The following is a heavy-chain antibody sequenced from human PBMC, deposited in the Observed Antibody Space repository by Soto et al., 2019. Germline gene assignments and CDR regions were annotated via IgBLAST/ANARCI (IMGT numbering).Heavy chain of an antibody. CDR2: IYPGDSDT. Sequence: GESLKISCKGSGYSFTSYWIGWVRQMPGKGLEWMGIIYPGDSDTRYSPSFQGQVTISADKSISTAYLQWSSLKASDTAMYYCARSSQALKKMATTPYYYYYYGMDVWGQGTTVT. CDR1: GYSFTSYW. V-gene: IGHV5-51*01. CDR3: ARSSQALKKMATTPYYYYYYGMDV. J-gene: IGHJ6*02. D-gene: IGHD1-1*01.